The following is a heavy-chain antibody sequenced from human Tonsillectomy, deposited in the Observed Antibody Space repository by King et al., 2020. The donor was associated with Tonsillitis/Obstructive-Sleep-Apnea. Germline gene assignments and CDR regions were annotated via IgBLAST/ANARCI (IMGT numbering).Heavy chain of an antibody. D-gene: IGHD4-23*01. CDR3: AREGSTVVTKGLYEYYYYYMDV. CDR1: GFTFSSYG. CDR2: IWYDGNNK. V-gene: IGHV3-33*01. J-gene: IGHJ6*03. Sequence: VQLVESGGGVVQPGRSLRLSCAASGFTFSSYGMHWVRQAPGKGLEWVAVIWYDGNNKFYADSVRGRFTISRDNSKNTLYLQMNSLRAEDTAVYYCAREGSTVVTKGLYEYYYYYMDVWGKGTTVTVSS.